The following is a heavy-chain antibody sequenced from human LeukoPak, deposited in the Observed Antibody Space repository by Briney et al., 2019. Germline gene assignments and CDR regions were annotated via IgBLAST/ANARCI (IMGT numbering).Heavy chain of an antibody. CDR3: ARGVYCSSASCYWD. CDR2: MHYSGST. D-gene: IGHD2-2*01. J-gene: IGHJ4*02. CDR1: GVSVSNSNLY. Sequence: SETLSLTCTVSGVSVSNSNLYWGWIRRPPGKGPEFIGSMHYSGSTYYNPSLKSRVAVFVDTSKNQFSLNLRFVTDADTAVYYCARGVYCSSASCYWDWGQGTLVTVSS. V-gene: IGHV4-39*01.